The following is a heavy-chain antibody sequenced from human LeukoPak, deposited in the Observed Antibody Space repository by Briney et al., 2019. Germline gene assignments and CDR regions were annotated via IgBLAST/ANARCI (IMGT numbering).Heavy chain of an antibody. CDR2: INAGNGDT. CDR3: ARGLWSAHRREYYFDS. Sequence: ASVKVSCKASGYTFTNYAVNWLRQAPGQRLEWMGWINAGNGDTKFSQNYQARVTITRDASASTAYVELSSLTSEDTAVYFCARGLWSAHRREYYFDSWGQGTLVTVSS. D-gene: IGHD3-3*01. J-gene: IGHJ4*02. V-gene: IGHV1-3*01. CDR1: GYTFTNYA.